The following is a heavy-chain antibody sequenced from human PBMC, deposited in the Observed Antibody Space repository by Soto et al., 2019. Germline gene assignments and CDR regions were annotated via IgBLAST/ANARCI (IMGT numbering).Heavy chain of an antibody. J-gene: IGHJ4*02. CDR3: AIMITFGGVNGFDY. V-gene: IGHV4-39*01. D-gene: IGHD3-16*01. CDR1: GGSISSSSYY. CDR2: IYYSGST. Sequence: SETLSLTCTVSGGSISSSSYYWGWIRQPPGKGLEWIGSIYYSGSTYYNPSLKSRVTISVDTSKNQFSLKLSSVTAADTAVYYCAIMITFGGVNGFDYWGQGTLVTVSS.